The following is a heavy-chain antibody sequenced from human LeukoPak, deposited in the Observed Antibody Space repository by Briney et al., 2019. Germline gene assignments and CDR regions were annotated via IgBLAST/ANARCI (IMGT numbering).Heavy chain of an antibody. V-gene: IGHV4-59*08. J-gene: IGHJ4*02. CDR3: ARHYSYEFDY. CDR2: IYYSGSI. D-gene: IGHD2-21*01. Sequence: SETLSLTCTVSGGSISSYYWSWIRQPPGKRLEWIGYIYYSGSINYNPPLKSRVTISLDTSKNQFSLKLSSVTAADTAVYYCARHYSYEFDYCGQGTLVTVSS. CDR1: GGSISSYY.